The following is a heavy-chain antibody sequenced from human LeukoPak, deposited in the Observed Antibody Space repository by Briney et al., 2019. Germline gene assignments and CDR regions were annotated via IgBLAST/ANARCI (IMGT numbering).Heavy chain of an antibody. CDR2: ISSSSSYI. D-gene: IGHD1-26*01. CDR1: GFTFSSYS. V-gene: IGHV3-21*01. Sequence: GGSLRLSCAASGFTFSSYSMNWVRQAPGKGLEWVSSISSSSSYIYYADSVKGRFTISRDNAKNSLYLQMNSLRAEDTSVYYCARLVGATAYYYYGMDVWGQGTTVTVSS. J-gene: IGHJ6*02. CDR3: ARLVGATAYYYYGMDV.